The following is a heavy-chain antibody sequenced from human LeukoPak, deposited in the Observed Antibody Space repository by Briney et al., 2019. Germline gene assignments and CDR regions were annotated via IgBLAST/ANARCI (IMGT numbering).Heavy chain of an antibody. D-gene: IGHD3-22*01. J-gene: IGHJ4*02. CDR1: GGSFSGYY. CDR3: ARGPNRRAEYSGYYYFDY. CDR2: INHSGST. Sequence: PSETLSLTCAVYGGSFSGYYWSWIRQPPGKGLEWIGEINHSGSTNYNPSLKSRVTISVDTSKNQFSLKLSSVTAADTAVYYCARGPNRRAEYSGYYYFDYWGQGTLVTVSS. V-gene: IGHV4-34*01.